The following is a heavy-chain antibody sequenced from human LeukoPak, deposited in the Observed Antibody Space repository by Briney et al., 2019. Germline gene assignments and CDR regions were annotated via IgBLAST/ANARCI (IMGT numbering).Heavy chain of an antibody. CDR1: GFHFSSYG. J-gene: IGHJ4*02. CDR3: ARDRSWGSQCYFDY. CDR2: IWYDGSNK. V-gene: IGHV3-33*01. D-gene: IGHD7-27*01. Sequence: GRSLRLSCAASGFHFSSYGMHWVRQAPGKGLEWVGVIWYDGSNKIYAESVKGRFTISRDNSKNTLSLQMNSLRAEDTAVYYCARDRSWGSQCYFDYWGQGTLVTVSS.